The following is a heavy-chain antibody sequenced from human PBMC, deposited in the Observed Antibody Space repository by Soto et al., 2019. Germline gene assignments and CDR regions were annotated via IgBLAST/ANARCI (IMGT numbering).Heavy chain of an antibody. CDR3: VRGADHYKCGF. CDR1: GDSIINGINY. V-gene: IGHV4-31*03. Sequence: QVQVQESGPGLVKPSQTLSLTCSVSGDSIINGINYWTWIRQHPGKGLEWIGHVHYSGSIYYNPSLRSRVSMSVDTSKNQVSLELSSVTVADTAVDYCVRGADHYKCGFWDQGTPVTASS. CDR2: VHYSGSI. D-gene: IGHD6-25*01. J-gene: IGHJ4*02.